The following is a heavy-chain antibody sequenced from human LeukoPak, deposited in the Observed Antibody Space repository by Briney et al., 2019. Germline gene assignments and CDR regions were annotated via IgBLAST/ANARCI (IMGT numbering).Heavy chain of an antibody. CDR3: ARDMYYYNSSAFYHYYYGMDV. J-gene: IGHJ6*02. V-gene: IGHV3-23*01. Sequence: PGGSLRLSCAASGFTFSSYAMSWVRQAPGKGLEWVSAISGSGGSTYYADSVKGRFTISRDNSKNTLYLQMNSLRAEDTAVYYCARDMYYYNSSAFYHYYYGMDVWGQGTTVTVSS. CDR2: ISGSGGST. CDR1: GFTFSSYA. D-gene: IGHD3-22*01.